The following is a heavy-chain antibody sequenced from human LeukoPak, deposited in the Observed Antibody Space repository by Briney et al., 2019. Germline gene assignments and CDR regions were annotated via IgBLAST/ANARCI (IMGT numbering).Heavy chain of an antibody. Sequence: SQTLSLTCAISGDSVSSDHAEWHWIRRSPSRGLEWLGTTHYRSKWYIDYAVSMKSRLTINPDTSKNQFSLQLNSVTPEDTAVYYCAKGSFRGGFDYWGQGTLVTVPS. CDR2: THYRSKWYI. CDR3: AKGSFRGGFDY. CDR1: GDSVSSDHAE. J-gene: IGHJ4*02. D-gene: IGHD3-16*01. V-gene: IGHV6-1*01.